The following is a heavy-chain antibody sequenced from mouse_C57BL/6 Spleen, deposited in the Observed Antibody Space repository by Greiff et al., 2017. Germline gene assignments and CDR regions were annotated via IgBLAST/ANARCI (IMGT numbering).Heavy chain of an antibody. Sequence: QVQLQQSGPELVKPGASVKISCKASGYAFSSSWMNWVKQRPGKGLEWIGRIYPGDGYTNYTGKFKGKATLTADKASSTAYMQLSSLTSEDSAVYFCARDRLGLLDYWGQGTTLTVAS. J-gene: IGHJ4*01. V-gene: IGHV1-82*01. CDR1: GYAFSSSW. D-gene: IGHD3-3*01. CDR2: IYPGDGYT. CDR3: ARDRLGLLDY.